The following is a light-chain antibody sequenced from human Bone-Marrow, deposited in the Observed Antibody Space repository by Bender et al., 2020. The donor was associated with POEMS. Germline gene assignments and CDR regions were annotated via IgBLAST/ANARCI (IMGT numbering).Light chain of an antibody. V-gene: IGLV1-44*01. Sequence: GTPGQRVTISCSGSSSNIGDHGVHWYQQRPGAAPKLLIYSDDQWASGVPGRFSGSKSGTSASLVISGLQSDDEADYYCQSYDISLSGSVFGGGTKLTVL. J-gene: IGLJ2*01. CDR2: SDD. CDR3: QSYDISLSGSV. CDR1: SSNIGDHG.